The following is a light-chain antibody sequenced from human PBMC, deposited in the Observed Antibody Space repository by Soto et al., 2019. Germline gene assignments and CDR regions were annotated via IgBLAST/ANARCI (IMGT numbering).Light chain of an antibody. CDR3: QVWVSSTARV. V-gene: IGLV3-9*01. J-gene: IGLJ3*02. CDR2: RDS. Sequence: SYELTQPLSVSVALGQTARITCGGNNIGSKNVHWSQQKPGQAPVLVIYRDSNRPSGIPERFSASNSGNPDTLTISRAQAGDEADYYFQVWVSSTARVFSRRTQHTV. CDR1: NIGSKN.